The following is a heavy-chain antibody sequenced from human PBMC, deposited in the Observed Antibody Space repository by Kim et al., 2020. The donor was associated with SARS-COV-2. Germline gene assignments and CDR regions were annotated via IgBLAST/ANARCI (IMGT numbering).Heavy chain of an antibody. CDR1: GFTFSSYW. Sequence: GGSLRLSCAASGFTFSSYWMSWVRQAPGKGLEWVANIKQDGSEKYYVDSVKGRFTISRDNAKNSLYLQMNSLRAEDTAVYYCAREGQFFGVVIIGHYFDYWGQGTLVTVSS. CDR2: IKQDGSEK. D-gene: IGHD3-3*01. V-gene: IGHV3-7*01. J-gene: IGHJ4*02. CDR3: AREGQFFGVVIIGHYFDY.